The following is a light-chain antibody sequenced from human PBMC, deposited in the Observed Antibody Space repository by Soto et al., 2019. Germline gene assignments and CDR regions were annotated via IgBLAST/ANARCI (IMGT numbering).Light chain of an antibody. V-gene: IGKV3-15*01. CDR1: QSVGSN. CDR3: VQNNHWYS. J-gene: IGKJ2*03. Sequence: IVMTQSPATLSVSPGERATLSCRTSQSVGSNLAWYQQKPGQAPRLLIYRTSTRATGISARFSGSGSGTEFTLTISSLQSEDSAVYYCVQNNHWYSFGQGTKLDIK. CDR2: RTS.